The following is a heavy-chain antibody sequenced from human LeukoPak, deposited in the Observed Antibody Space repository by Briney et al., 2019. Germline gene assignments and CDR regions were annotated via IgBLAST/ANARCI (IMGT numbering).Heavy chain of an antibody. V-gene: IGHV3-30-3*01. J-gene: IGHJ2*01. Sequence: GGSLRLSCAASGFTFSSYAMHWVRQAPGKGLEWVAVISYDGSNKYYADSVKGRFTISRDNSKNTLYLQMNSLRAEDTAVYYCARDSRDYDDSSGLIWYFDLWGRGTLVTVSS. D-gene: IGHD3-22*01. CDR2: ISYDGSNK. CDR3: ARDSRDYDDSSGLIWYFDL. CDR1: GFTFSSYA.